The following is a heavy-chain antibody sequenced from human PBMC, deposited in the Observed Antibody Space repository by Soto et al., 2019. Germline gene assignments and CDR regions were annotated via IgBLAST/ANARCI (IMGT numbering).Heavy chain of an antibody. CDR1: GITSSSYT. D-gene: IGHD6-19*01. CDR2: ISYDGRNK. V-gene: IGHV3-30*04. J-gene: IGHJ3*02. CDR3: ARDTDKAVVDAFDI. Sequence: SLPPATPATGITSSSYTTDRISDASGKGVEWVAVISYDGRNKYYADSVKGRFTISRDNSKNTLYLQMNSLRAEDTAVYDCARDTDKAVVDAFDIWGQGKMVTVSS.